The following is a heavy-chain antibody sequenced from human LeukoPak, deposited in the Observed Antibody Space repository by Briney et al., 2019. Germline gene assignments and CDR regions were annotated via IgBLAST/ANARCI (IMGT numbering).Heavy chain of an antibody. V-gene: IGHV3-74*01. J-gene: IGHJ4*02. CDR2: INTDGSTT. CDR1: GFTFSSYW. CDR3: AKDRTEEIYCSGGSCYLDY. Sequence: GGSLRFSCAASGFTFSSYWMHWVRQAPGKGLVWVSRINTDGSTTSYADSVKGRFTISRDNAKNTLYLQMNSLRAEDTAVYYCAKDRTEEIYCSGGSCYLDYWGQGTLVTVSS. D-gene: IGHD2-15*01.